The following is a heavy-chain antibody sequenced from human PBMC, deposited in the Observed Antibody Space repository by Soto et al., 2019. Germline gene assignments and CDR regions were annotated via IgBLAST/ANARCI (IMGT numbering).Heavy chain of an antibody. J-gene: IGHJ1*01. D-gene: IGHD3-22*01. CDR1: GFPFSSYA. Sequence: HPGGSLRLSCAACGFPFSSYAMSWVRQAPGKGLEWVSAISGSGGSTYYADSVKGRFTISRDNSKNTLYLQMNSLRAEDTAVYYCAKVGHNYYDSSGLGYFQHWGQGTLVTVSS. CDR3: AKVGHNYYDSSGLGYFQH. V-gene: IGHV3-23*01. CDR2: ISGSGGST.